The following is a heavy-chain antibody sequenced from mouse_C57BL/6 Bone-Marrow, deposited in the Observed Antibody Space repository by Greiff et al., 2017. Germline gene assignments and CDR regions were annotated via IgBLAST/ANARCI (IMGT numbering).Heavy chain of an antibody. CDR3: ARDGPYAMDY. D-gene: IGHD2-3*01. J-gene: IGHJ4*01. Sequence: QVQLQQSGPELVKPGASVKISCKASGYTFTDYYINWVQQRPGQGLEWIGWIFPGSGSTYYNEKFKGKATLTVDKSSSTAYMWLSSLTSEDYAVYLCARDGPYAMDYWGQGTSVTVSS. CDR2: IFPGSGST. V-gene: IGHV1-75*01. CDR1: GYTFTDYY.